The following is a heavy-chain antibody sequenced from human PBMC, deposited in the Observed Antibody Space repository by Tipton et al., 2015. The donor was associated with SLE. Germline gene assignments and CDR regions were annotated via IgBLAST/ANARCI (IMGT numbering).Heavy chain of an antibody. CDR3: TTFRWESRIFDY. CDR1: EFNFNIAW. V-gene: IGHV3-15*01. Sequence: GSLRLSCAASEFNFNIAWMSWIRQAPGKGLEWIGHVKSKIEGGTTDYAAPVKGRFTISRDDSKKMVHLEMNSLKIEDTAVYYCTTFRWESRIFDYWGQGTLVTVSS. D-gene: IGHD1-26*01. J-gene: IGHJ4*02. CDR2: VKSKIEGGTT.